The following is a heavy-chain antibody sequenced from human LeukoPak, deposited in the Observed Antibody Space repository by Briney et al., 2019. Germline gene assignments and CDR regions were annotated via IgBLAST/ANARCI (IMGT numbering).Heavy chain of an antibody. Sequence: SETLSLTCTVSGGSISSSSYYWGWIRQPPGKGLEWIGSIYYSGSTYYNPSLKSRVTISVDTSKNQFSLKLSSVTAADTAVYYCARHPDYYDAFDIWGQGTMVTVSS. CDR1: GGSISSSSYY. CDR2: IYYSGST. J-gene: IGHJ3*02. V-gene: IGHV4-39*01. CDR3: ARHPDYYDAFDI. D-gene: IGHD3-10*01.